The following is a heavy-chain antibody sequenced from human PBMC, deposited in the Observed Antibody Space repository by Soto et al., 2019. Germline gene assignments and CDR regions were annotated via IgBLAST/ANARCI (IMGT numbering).Heavy chain of an antibody. CDR3: ATPGVDSRFYFDC. CDR2: IKGDGSRA. CDR1: GFTFTTFSSYW. V-gene: IGHV3-74*01. J-gene: IGHJ4*02. D-gene: IGHD2-15*01. Sequence: EVQLVQSGGGLVQPGGSLRLSCAASGFTFTTFSSYWMHRVRQTPGQGLVWVSRIKGDGSRATYADYVKGRFTISRDNAQNTMYLEMDCLRTEDTAMYYCATPGVDSRFYFDCWGQGTPVTVSS.